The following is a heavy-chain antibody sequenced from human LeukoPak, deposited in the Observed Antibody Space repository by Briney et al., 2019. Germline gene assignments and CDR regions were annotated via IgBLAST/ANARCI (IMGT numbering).Heavy chain of an antibody. CDR3: ARDPNDILTGYPFDY. J-gene: IGHJ4*02. CDR1: GGTFSSYA. D-gene: IGHD3-9*01. V-gene: IGHV1-69*04. Sequence: ASVKVSCKASGGTFSSYAISWVRQAPGQGLEWMGRIIPILGIANYAQKFQGRVTITADKSTSTAYMELSSLRSEDTAVYYCARDPNDILTGYPFDYWGQGTLVTVSS. CDR2: IIPILGIA.